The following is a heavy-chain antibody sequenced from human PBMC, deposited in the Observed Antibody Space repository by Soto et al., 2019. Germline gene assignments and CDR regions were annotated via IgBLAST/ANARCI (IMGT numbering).Heavy chain of an antibody. J-gene: IGHJ5*02. CDR3: ATLYCSSTSCYRNWFDP. CDR2: IYYSGST. V-gene: IGHV4-31*02. CDR1: GGSISSGGYY. Sequence: SETLSLTXTVSGGSISSGGYYWSWIRQHPGKGLEWIGYIYYSGSTYYNPSLKSRVTISVDTSKNQFSLKLSSVTAADTAVYYCATLYCSSTSCYRNWFDPWGQGTLVTVSS. D-gene: IGHD2-2*02.